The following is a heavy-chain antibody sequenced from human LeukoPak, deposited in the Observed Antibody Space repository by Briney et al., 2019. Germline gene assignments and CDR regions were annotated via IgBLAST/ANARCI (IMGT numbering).Heavy chain of an antibody. CDR1: GGSISSSSYY. CDR2: IYYSGST. Sequence: PSKTLSLTCTVSGGSISSSSYYWGWIRQPPGKGLEWIGSIYYSGSTYYNPSLKSRVTISVDTSKNQFSLKLSSVTAADTAVYYCARHDSSGYPDYWGQGTLVTVSS. J-gene: IGHJ4*02. CDR3: ARHDSSGYPDY. V-gene: IGHV4-39*01. D-gene: IGHD3-22*01.